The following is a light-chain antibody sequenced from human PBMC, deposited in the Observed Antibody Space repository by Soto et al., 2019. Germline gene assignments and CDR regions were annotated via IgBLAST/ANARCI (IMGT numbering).Light chain of an antibody. Sequence: EIVMTQSPATLSVSPGERVTLSCRASQSVSSDLAWYQYKPGHAPRLLIYGASTRATGTPARFSGSGSGTEFSLSISSLQSEDFAVYYCLQYNDWPPKQYTFGQGTKLEIK. CDR1: QSVSSD. CDR3: LQYNDWPPKQYT. J-gene: IGKJ2*01. CDR2: GAS. V-gene: IGKV3-15*01.